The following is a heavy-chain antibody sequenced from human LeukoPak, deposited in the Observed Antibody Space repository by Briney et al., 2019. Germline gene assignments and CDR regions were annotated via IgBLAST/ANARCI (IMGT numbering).Heavy chain of an antibody. CDR3: AGSVYGDYGPRYYGMDV. CDR1: GFTVSSNY. V-gene: IGHV3-53*01. J-gene: IGHJ6*02. D-gene: IGHD4-17*01. Sequence: GGSLRLSCAASGFTVSSNYMSWVRQAPGKGLEWVSVIYSGGSTYYADSVKGRFTISRDNSKNTLYLQMNSLRAEDTAVYYCAGSVYGDYGPRYYGMDVWGQGTTVTVSS. CDR2: IYSGGST.